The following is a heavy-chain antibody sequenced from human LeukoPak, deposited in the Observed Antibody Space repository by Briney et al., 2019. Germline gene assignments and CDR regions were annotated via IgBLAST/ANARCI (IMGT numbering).Heavy chain of an antibody. D-gene: IGHD1-14*01. CDR2: INENGSEK. Sequence: PGGSLRLSCAASGFTFGSYWMTWVRQAPGKGLEWVANINENGSEKKYVDSVKGRFTIFRDNAKNSLYLHMNSLRAEDTAVYYCARDPGRGFDSWGQGTLVTVSS. CDR1: GFTFGSYW. J-gene: IGHJ4*02. V-gene: IGHV3-7*01. CDR3: ARDPGRGFDS.